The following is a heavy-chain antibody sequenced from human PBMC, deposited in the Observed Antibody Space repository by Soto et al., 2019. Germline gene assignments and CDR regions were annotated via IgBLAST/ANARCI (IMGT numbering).Heavy chain of an antibody. J-gene: IGHJ3*02. CDR1: GFMFSNHG. V-gene: IGHV3-33*01. D-gene: IGHD3-16*01. Sequence: GGSLRLSCAASGFMFSNHGMHWVRQAPGKGLEWVAVIWPDGNNRYYADSVKGRFTISRDNSKDTLYLQMNSLRAEDTVVYYCARAGGVEDAFDIWGQGTMVPVS. CDR2: IWPDGNNR. CDR3: ARAGGVEDAFDI.